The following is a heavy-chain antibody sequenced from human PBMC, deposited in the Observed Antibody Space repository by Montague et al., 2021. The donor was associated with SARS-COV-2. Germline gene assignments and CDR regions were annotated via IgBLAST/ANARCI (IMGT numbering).Heavy chain of an antibody. CDR2: IYYSGGI. J-gene: IGHJ5*02. CDR1: GGSMSDHY. Sequence: SETRSLTCTGSGGSMSDHYWAWIRQPPGKGLEWLAYIYYSGGINSNASXXSRVSMSVDTSKNQFSLKLTSVTAADTAVYYCARAVSVRRAVNWFDPWGQGTLVTVSS. D-gene: IGHD3-10*01. CDR3: ARAVSVRRAVNWFDP. V-gene: IGHV4-59*11.